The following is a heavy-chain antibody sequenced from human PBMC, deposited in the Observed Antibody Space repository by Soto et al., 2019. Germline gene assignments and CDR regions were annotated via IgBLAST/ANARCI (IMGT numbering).Heavy chain of an antibody. CDR3: AREDTAMVPVY. CDR2: INPSGGST. J-gene: IGHJ4*02. Sequence: ASVKVSCKASGYTFTSYYMHWVRQAPGQGFEWMGIINPSGGSTSYAQKFQGRVTMTRDTSTSTVYMELSSLRSEDTAVYYCAREDTAMVPVYWGQGTLVTVSS. D-gene: IGHD5-18*01. CDR1: GYTFTSYY. V-gene: IGHV1-46*01.